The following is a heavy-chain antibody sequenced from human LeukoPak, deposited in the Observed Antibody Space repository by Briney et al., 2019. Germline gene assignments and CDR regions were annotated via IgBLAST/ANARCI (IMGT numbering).Heavy chain of an antibody. Sequence: SETLSLTCTVSGGSISSYYWSWIRQPPGKGLEWIGYICYSGSTNYNPSLKSRVTISVHTSKNQFSLKLSSVTAADTAVYYCARVYDSSGYYVGGFDYWGQGTLVTVSS. V-gene: IGHV4-59*01. CDR2: ICYSGST. J-gene: IGHJ4*02. CDR1: GGSISSYY. D-gene: IGHD3-22*01. CDR3: ARVYDSSGYYVGGFDY.